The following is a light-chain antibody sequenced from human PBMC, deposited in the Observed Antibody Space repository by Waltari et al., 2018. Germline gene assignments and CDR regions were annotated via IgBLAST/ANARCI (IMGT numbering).Light chain of an antibody. CDR2: EGS. V-gene: IGLV2-23*03. Sequence: TISCTGTSSDVGSYNLVSWYQQHPGKAPKLMIYEGSKRPSGVSNRFSGSKSGNTASLTISGLQAEDEADYYCYSYAGSNTFVFGGGTKLTVL. CDR1: SSDVGSYNL. J-gene: IGLJ2*01. CDR3: YSYAGSNTFV.